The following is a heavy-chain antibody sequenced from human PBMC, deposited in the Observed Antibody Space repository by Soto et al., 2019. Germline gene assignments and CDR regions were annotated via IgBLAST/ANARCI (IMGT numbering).Heavy chain of an antibody. CDR1: GFTFSSYS. V-gene: IGHV3-48*02. J-gene: IGHJ4*02. Sequence: GGSLRLSCAASGFTFSSYSMNWVRQAPGKGLEWVSYISSISSTIYYADPVKGRFTISRDNAKNSLYLQMNSLRDEDTAVYYCAREMRNYDILTGYYPLFDYWGQGTLVTVSS. D-gene: IGHD3-9*01. CDR2: ISSISSTI. CDR3: AREMRNYDILTGYYPLFDY.